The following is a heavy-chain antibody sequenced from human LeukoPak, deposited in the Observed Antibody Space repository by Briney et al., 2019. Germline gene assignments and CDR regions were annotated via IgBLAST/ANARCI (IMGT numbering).Heavy chain of an antibody. CDR2: INPNSGGT. D-gene: IGHD6-19*01. J-gene: IGHJ4*02. V-gene: IGHV1-2*02. CDR1: GYTFTGYY. Sequence: ASVKVSCKASGYTFTGYYMHWVRQAPGQGLEWMGWINPNSGGTNYAQKFQGRVTMTRDTSISTAYMELSRLRSDDTAVYYCARLGVSIAVAGIDYWGQGTLVTVSS. CDR3: ARLGVSIAVAGIDY.